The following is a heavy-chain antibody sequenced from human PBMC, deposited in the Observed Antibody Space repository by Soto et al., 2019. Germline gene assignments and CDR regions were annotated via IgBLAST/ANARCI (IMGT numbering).Heavy chain of an antibody. CDR1: GGSINSYY. V-gene: IGHV4-59*08. J-gene: IGHJ5*02. CDR2: IYYSGST. D-gene: IGHD1-7*01. CDR3: ARHISSGTNIAAIRSFDP. Sequence: QVQLQESSPGLVKPSETLSLTCTVSGGSINSYYWSWIRQPPGKGLEWIGYIYYSGSTNYNPSLKSRITISADTSKNQFSLKLSSVTAADTAVYYCARHISSGTNIAAIRSFDPWGQGTLVTVSS.